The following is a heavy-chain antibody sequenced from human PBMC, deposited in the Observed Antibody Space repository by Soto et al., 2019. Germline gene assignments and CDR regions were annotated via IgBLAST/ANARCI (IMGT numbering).Heavy chain of an antibody. V-gene: IGHV3-7*05. Sequence: EVQLEESGGGLVQPGGSLRLSCAASGFTFSTYWMSCVRQAPGKGLEWVANINQDGSATYYVDSVKGRFTVSRDNARNSVYLQMNSLRDEDTAVYYCLSSQHWGQGTQVTVSS. CDR3: LSSQH. CDR2: INQDGSAT. J-gene: IGHJ1*01. CDR1: GFTFSTYW.